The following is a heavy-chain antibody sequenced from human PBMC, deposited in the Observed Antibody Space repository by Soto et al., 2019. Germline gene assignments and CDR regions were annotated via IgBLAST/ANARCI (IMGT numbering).Heavy chain of an antibody. CDR1: GFTFSSYA. CDR3: ARDRSAYSSSWYFDC. CDR2: ISYDGSNK. Sequence: LRLSCAASGFTFSSYAMHWVRQAPGKGLEWVAVISYDGSNKYYADSVKGRFTISRDNSKNTLYLQMNSLRAEDTAMYYCARDRSAYSSSWYFDCWGQGTLVTVSS. D-gene: IGHD6-13*01. V-gene: IGHV3-30-3*01. J-gene: IGHJ4*02.